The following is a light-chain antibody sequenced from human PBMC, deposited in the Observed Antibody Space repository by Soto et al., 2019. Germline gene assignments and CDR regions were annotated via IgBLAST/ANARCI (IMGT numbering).Light chain of an antibody. J-gene: IGLJ1*01. CDR1: TGAVTSGHY. CDR2: DTS. CDR3: LLSYSGARARV. V-gene: IGLV7-46*01. Sequence: QAVVTQEPSLTVSPGGTVTLTCGSSTGAVTSGHYPYGFQQKPGQAPRTLIYDTSNKHSWTPARFSGSLLGGKAALTLSGAQPEDEAEYYCLLSYSGARARVFGTGTKVTVL.